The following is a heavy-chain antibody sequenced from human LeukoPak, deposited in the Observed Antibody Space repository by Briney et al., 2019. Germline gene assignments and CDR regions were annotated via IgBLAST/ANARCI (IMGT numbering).Heavy chain of an antibody. D-gene: IGHD5-24*01. V-gene: IGHV4-4*02. CDR2: ISHSGSP. Sequence: SGTLSLTCAVSGGSISTSNWWSWVRQPPGKGLELMGEISHSGSPYYNPSLKSRVTISLDESKNQFSLNLRSVTAADTAVYYCARRNRGDGYLYYFDYWAREPWSPSPQ. CDR1: GGSISTSNW. CDR3: ARRNRGDGYLYYFDY. J-gene: IGHJ4*02.